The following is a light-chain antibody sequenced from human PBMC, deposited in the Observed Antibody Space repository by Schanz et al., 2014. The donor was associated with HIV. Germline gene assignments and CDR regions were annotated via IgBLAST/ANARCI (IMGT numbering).Light chain of an antibody. J-gene: IGLJ3*02. V-gene: IGLV1-40*01. CDR2: GNN. CDR1: SSNIGAGYD. Sequence: QSVLTQPPSVSGAPGQRVTIPCTGSSSNIGAGYDVHWYKQLPETAPKLLMFGNNNRPSGVPDRYSGSKSDTSASLAITGLQAEDEADYFCQSFDSSLNGVVFGGGTKLTVL. CDR3: QSFDSSLNGVV.